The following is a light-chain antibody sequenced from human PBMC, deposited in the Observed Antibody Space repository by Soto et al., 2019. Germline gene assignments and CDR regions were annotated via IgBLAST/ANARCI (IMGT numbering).Light chain of an antibody. Sequence: EIELTQSPGTLFLSPGERATLSCRASQSLSSNYLAWYQQKPGQAPRLLIYGASSRATGIPDRFSGSGSGTDFTLTISSLEPEDLAVYDCQHYGLSFTWTFGQGTKVEI. CDR3: QHYGLSFTWT. CDR1: QSLSSNY. J-gene: IGKJ1*01. CDR2: GAS. V-gene: IGKV3-20*01.